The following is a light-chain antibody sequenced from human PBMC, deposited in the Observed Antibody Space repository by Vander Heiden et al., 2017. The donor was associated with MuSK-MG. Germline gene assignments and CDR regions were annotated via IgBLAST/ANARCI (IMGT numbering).Light chain of an antibody. CDR3: QQYGGSPLWT. V-gene: IGKV3-20*01. Sequence: EIVLTQSPGTLSLSPGERATLSCRASQSVSSSYLAWYQLKPGQAPRLLVHGASNRATGIPDRFSGSGSRTDFTLTISRLEPEDFAVYYCQQYGGSPLWTFGQGTKVEIK. CDR1: QSVSSSY. J-gene: IGKJ1*01. CDR2: GAS.